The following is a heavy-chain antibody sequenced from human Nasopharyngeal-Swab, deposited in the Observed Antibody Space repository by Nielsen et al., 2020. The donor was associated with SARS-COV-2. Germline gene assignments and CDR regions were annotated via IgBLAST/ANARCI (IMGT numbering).Heavy chain of an antibody. D-gene: IGHD6-6*01. Sequence: SETLSLTCTVSGGSISTYYWSWIRQPPGKGLEWTGYIYYSGSTNYNPSLKSRVTISVDASKNQFSLKLSSVTAADTAVYYCARVPLELVGAYYSYHMDVWGKGTTVIVSS. CDR1: GGSISTYY. J-gene: IGHJ6*03. CDR3: ARVPLELVGAYYSYHMDV. V-gene: IGHV4-59*01. CDR2: IYYSGST.